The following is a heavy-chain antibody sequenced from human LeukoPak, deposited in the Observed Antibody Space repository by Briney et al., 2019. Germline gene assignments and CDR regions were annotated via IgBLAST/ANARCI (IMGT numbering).Heavy chain of an antibody. CDR1: GGSISSSSYY. CDR2: AYYSVST. V-gene: IGHV4-39*07. J-gene: IGHJ3*02. CDR3: ARTACSGGSCYSERGAFDI. Sequence: SSETLSLTCTVSGGSISSSSYYWGWIRQPPGKGLEWIGSAYYSVSTYYNPSLKSRVTISVDTSKNQFSLKLSSATAADTAVYYCARTACSGGSCYSERGAFDIWGQGTMVTVSS. D-gene: IGHD2-15*01.